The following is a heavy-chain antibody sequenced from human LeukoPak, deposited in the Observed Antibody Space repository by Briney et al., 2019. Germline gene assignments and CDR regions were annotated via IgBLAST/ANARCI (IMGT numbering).Heavy chain of an antibody. CDR1: GFTFSSYG. D-gene: IGHD1-26*01. CDR3: ARVGPRWEPYDY. J-gene: IGHJ4*02. CDR2: IWYDGSNK. Sequence: GGSLRLSCAASGFTFSSYGMHWVRQAPGKGLEWVAVIWYDGSNKYYADSVKGRFTISRDNSKNTLYLQMNSLRAEDTAVYYCARVGPRWEPYDYWGQGTLVTVSS. V-gene: IGHV3-33*01.